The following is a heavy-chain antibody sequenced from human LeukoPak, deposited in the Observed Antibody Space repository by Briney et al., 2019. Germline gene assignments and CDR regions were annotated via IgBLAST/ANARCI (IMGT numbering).Heavy chain of an antibody. V-gene: IGHV4-39*01. CDR1: GGSISSSSYY. CDR3: ARLGLIAAALRSPDY. Sequence: PSETLSLTCTVSGGSISSSSYYWGWIRQPPGKGLEWIGSIYFSGSTYYNPSLKSRVTVSVDTSEKQFSLKLSSVTAADTAVYYCARLGLIAAALRSPDYWGQGTLVTVSS. J-gene: IGHJ4*02. D-gene: IGHD6-25*01. CDR2: IYFSGST.